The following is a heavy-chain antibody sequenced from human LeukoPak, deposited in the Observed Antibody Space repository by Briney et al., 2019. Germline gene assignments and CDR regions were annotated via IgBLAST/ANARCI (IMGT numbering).Heavy chain of an antibody. CDR2: IYYSGST. Sequence: PSETLSLTCTVSGGSISSSSYYWGWIRQPPGKGLEWIGSIYYSGSTYYNPSLKSRVTISVDTSKNQFSLKLSSVTAADTAVYYCARIARITMVRGVMGAFDIWGQGTMVTVSS. CDR1: GGSISSSSYY. V-gene: IGHV4-39*01. D-gene: IGHD3-10*01. CDR3: ARIARITMVRGVMGAFDI. J-gene: IGHJ3*02.